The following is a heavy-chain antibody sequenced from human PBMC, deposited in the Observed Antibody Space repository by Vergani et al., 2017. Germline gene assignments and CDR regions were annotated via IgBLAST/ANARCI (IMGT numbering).Heavy chain of an antibody. CDR2: IYPGDSDT. D-gene: IGHD2-2*01. V-gene: IGHV5-51*01. J-gene: IGHJ6*02. CDR3: ARQISYWDIVVVPAVLRLAGYYGMDV. CDR1: GYSFTSYW. Sequence: EVQLVQSGAEVKKPGESLKISCKGSGYSFTSYWIGWVRQMPGKGLEWMGIIYPGDSDTRYSPSFQGQVTISADKSISTAYLQWSSLKASDTAMYYCARQISYWDIVVVPAVLRLAGYYGMDVWGQGTTVTVSS.